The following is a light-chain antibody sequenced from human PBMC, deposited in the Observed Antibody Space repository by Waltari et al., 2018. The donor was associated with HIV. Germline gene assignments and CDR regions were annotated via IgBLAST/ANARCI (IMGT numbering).Light chain of an antibody. V-gene: IGKV1-5*01. CDR1: ENIRTW. CDR2: ESS. CDR3: QQYIHAPDT. J-gene: IGKJ1*01. Sequence: IQMTQSPSTLSADVGDRVPITCRASENIRTWLAWDQQKPGEAPKIVIFESSILESGVPSRVSGSGSGTEFTLTISSLQPDDFATYYCQQYIHAPDTFGQGTKVEIK.